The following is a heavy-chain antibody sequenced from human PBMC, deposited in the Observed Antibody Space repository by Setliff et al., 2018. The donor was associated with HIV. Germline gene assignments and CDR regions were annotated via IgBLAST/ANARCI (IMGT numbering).Heavy chain of an antibody. CDR1: GYTFTNYG. D-gene: IGHD3-22*01. Sequence: ASVKVSCKASGYTFTNYGISWVRQAPGQGLEWMGWISAYNGNTNYAQKLQGRVTMATDTSTSTVYMELRSLRSDDTAVYYCARYDSSGYYPSNYYYGMDVWGQGTTVTVSS. J-gene: IGHJ6*02. V-gene: IGHV1-18*01. CDR3: ARYDSSGYYPSNYYYGMDV. CDR2: ISAYNGNT.